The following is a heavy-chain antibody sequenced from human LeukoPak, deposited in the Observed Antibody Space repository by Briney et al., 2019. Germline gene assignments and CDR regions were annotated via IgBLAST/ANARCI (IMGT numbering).Heavy chain of an antibody. J-gene: IGHJ4*02. CDR1: GGTFSSYA. CDR3: ASGYYDSSGYYLPLFDY. Sequence: SVKVSCKASGGTFSSYAISWVRQAPGQGLEWMGGIIPIFGTANYAQKFQGRVTITTDESTSKAYMELSSLRSEDTAVYYCASGYYDSSGYYLPLFDYWGQGTLVTVSS. D-gene: IGHD3-22*01. CDR2: IIPIFGTA. V-gene: IGHV1-69*05.